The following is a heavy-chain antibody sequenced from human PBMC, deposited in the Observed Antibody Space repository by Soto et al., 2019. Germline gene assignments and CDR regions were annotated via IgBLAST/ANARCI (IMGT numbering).Heavy chain of an antibody. CDR2: ISAYNGNT. CDR1: GYTFTSYG. D-gene: IGHD2-15*01. V-gene: IGHV1-18*01. J-gene: IGHJ5*02. Sequence: GASVKVSCKASGYTFTSYGISWVRQAPGQGLEWMGWISAYNGNTNYAQKLQGRVTMTTDTSTSTAYMELRSLRSDDTAVYYCAREHCSGGSCYLVGRYNWFDPWGQGTLVTVSS. CDR3: AREHCSGGSCYLVGRYNWFDP.